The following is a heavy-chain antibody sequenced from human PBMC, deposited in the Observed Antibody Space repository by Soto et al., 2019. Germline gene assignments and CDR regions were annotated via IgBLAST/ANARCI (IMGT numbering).Heavy chain of an antibody. D-gene: IGHD2-15*01. V-gene: IGHV3-9*01. CDR1: GFTFDDYA. CDR2: ISWNSGSI. J-gene: IGHJ5*02. CDR3: AKDHEVVAATIGGIGFDP. Sequence: EVQLVESGGGLVQPGRSLRLSCAASGFTFDDYAMHWVRQAPGKGLEWVSGISWNSGSIGYADSVKGRFTVSRDNAKNSLYLQMNSLRAEDTALYYCAKDHEVVAATIGGIGFDPWGQGTLVTVSS.